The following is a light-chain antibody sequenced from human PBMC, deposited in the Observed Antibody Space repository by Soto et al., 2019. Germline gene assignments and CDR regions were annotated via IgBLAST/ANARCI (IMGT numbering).Light chain of an antibody. CDR1: QDISNH. V-gene: IGKV1-33*01. CDR3: QHYDNLLFT. Sequence: DIQMTQSPSSLSASVGDRVTITCQASQDISNHLNWYQQKPGKAPKLLIYDASNLETGVPSRFSGSGSGTDFTFTISRLQPEDIATYYCQHYDNLLFTFGPGTKVDIK. J-gene: IGKJ3*01. CDR2: DAS.